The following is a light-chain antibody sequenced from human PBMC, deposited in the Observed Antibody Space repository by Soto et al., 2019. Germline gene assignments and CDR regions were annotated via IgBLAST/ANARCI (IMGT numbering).Light chain of an antibody. Sequence: EIMMTQSPDTLSVSPXXRXTLSCRXSQSVSDKVAWYQHXXXXXXXLLIDDTVSRAAGVPGRFSGSGSGTEFTLTISSLQSEDYGVYFCQQYVNWPKTFGHGTKV. V-gene: IGKV3-15*01. CDR3: QQYVNWPKT. CDR2: DTV. CDR1: QSVSDK. J-gene: IGKJ1*01.